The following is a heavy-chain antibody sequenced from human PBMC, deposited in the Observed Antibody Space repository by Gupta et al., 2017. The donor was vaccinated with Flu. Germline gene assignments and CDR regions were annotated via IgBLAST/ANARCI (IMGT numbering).Heavy chain of an antibody. D-gene: IGHD3-10*01. CDR2: IHYSGRT. Sequence: QVQLQQLGAALLNPSETLSLPCVVAGGSFNGYYWIWIRQSPGEGLEWIGHIHYSGRTNYNPSLRSRVTISLDTSRNQFSLSLTSVTAADTAVYYCARGPATFDVRGHWFDPWGHGTLVTVSS. CDR1: GGSFNGYY. V-gene: IGHV4-34*02. J-gene: IGHJ5*02. CDR3: ARGPATFDVRGHWFDP.